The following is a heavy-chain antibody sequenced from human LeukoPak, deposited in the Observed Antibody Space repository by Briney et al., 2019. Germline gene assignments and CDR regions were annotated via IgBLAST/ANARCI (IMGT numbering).Heavy chain of an antibody. V-gene: IGHV3-48*02. Sequence: GGSLRLSCAASGFTFSSYSMNWVRQAPGKGLEWVSYISSLGSTIYYADSVKGRSTISRDSAKDSLYLQMNSLRDEDTAVYYCARDPGNSGYGMDVWGQGTTVLVSS. D-gene: IGHD5-12*01. CDR3: ARDPGNSGYGMDV. J-gene: IGHJ6*02. CDR1: GFTFSSYS. CDR2: ISSLGSTI.